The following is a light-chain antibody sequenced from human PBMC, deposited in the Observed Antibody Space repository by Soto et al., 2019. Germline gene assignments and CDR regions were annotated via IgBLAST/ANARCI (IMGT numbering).Light chain of an antibody. J-gene: IGKJ2*01. V-gene: IGKV2-30*01. Sequence: DVVMTQSPLSLPVTLGQPASISCRSSQSLVYSDGVTYLNWFHQRPGQSPRRLFYKVSDRDSGVXHXXSGSVSGTHITLKIRTVEAEDVAISSCMPGTHWPYTFGQGTNLEIK. CDR2: KVS. CDR1: QSLVYSDGVTY. CDR3: MPGTHWPYT.